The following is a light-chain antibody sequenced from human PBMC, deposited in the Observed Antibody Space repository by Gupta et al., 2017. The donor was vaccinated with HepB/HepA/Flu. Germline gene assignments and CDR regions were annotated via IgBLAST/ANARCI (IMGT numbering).Light chain of an antibody. V-gene: IGLV1-40*01. Sequence: QSVLTQPPSVSGAPGQRVTISCTGSSSNIGAGYDVHWYQQIPGTAPKLLIYGNSNRPSGVPDRFSGSKSGTSASLAITGLQADDEAHYYCQSSDSSLSGSIFGGGTKLTVL. CDR3: QSSDSSLSGSI. J-gene: IGLJ2*01. CDR1: SSNIGAGYD. CDR2: GNS.